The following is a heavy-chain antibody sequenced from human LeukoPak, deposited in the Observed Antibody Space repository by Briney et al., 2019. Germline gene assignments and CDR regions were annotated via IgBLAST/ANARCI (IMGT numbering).Heavy chain of an antibody. CDR2: ISSNGGST. J-gene: IGHJ4*02. Sequence: GGSLRLSCSASGFTFSTYAMHWVRQAPGKGLEYVSVISSNGGSTYYADSVKGRFTISRDNSKNTLYLQMSSLRPEDTAVYYCARGDSGSYYFDYWGQGTLVTVSS. D-gene: IGHD1-26*01. CDR3: ARGDSGSYYFDY. CDR1: GFTFSTYA. V-gene: IGHV3-64D*09.